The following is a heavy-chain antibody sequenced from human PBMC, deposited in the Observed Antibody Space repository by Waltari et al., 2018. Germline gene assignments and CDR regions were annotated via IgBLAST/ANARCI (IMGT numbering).Heavy chain of an antibody. J-gene: IGHJ4*02. Sequence: QVQLVQSGAEVKKPGSSVKVSCKASGGTFSRHSINWVRQAPGHGLEWMGRIVPVRGVGNYAQKVQGRVTITAEKSTTTVYMELSSLRSEDTAVYYCARDLGPSETSGYYFDYWGQGTLVTVSS. CDR1: GGTFSRHS. V-gene: IGHV1-69*04. CDR3: ARDLGPSETSGYYFDY. CDR2: IVPVRGVG. D-gene: IGHD5-12*01.